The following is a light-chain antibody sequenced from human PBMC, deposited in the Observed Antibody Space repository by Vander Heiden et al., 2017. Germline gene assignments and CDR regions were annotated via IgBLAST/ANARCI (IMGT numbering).Light chain of an antibody. CDR3: AAWDDSLSGQV. V-gene: IGLV1-47*01. CDR1: SSNTGSNY. CDR2: RNN. J-gene: IGLJ2*01. Sequence: QSVLTQPPSASGTPGQRVTIACSGSSSNTGSNYVYWYQQLPGTAPKLLIYRNNQRPSGVPDRFSGSKSGTSASLAISGLRSEDEADYYCAAWDDSLSGQVFGGGTKLTAL.